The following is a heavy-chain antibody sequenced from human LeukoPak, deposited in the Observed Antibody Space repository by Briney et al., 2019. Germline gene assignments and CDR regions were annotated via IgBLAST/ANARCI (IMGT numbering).Heavy chain of an antibody. J-gene: IGHJ3*02. CDR3: ARGSYCSSTSCYAPDDAFDI. Sequence: GGSVKVSCKASGYTFTSYDINWVRQATGQGLECMGWMNPNSGNTGYAQKFQGRVTMTRNTSISTAYMELSSLRSEDTAVYYCARGSYCSSTSCYAPDDAFDIWGQRTMVTVSS. CDR1: GYTFTSYD. CDR2: MNPNSGNT. V-gene: IGHV1-8*01. D-gene: IGHD2-2*01.